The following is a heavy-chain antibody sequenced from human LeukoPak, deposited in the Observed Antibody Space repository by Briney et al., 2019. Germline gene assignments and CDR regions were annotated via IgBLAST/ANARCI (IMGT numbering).Heavy chain of an antibody. V-gene: IGHV3-21*01. J-gene: IGHJ6*03. CDR3: ATRFGLDYYYYYMDV. CDR1: GFTFSTYS. CDR2: ISSSSIYI. D-gene: IGHD3-10*01. Sequence: MTGGSLRLSCSASGFTFSTYSMNWVRQAPGKGLEWGSSISSSSIYIYYAASLTGRFTISRDNAKNSLYLHMNSLRAEDTAVYYCATRFGLDYYYYYMDVWGKGTTVTVSS.